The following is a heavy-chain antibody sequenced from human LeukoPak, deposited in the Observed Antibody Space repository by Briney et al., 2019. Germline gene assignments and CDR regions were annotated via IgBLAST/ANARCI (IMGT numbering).Heavy chain of an antibody. CDR2: IYYTGST. J-gene: IGHJ4*02. CDR1: GGSINSYY. V-gene: IGHV4-59*01. D-gene: IGHD6-19*01. Sequence: SETLSLTCTVSGGSINSYYWSWIRQPPGKGLEWIGYIYYTGSTNYNPSLESRVTISVDASNNHLSLKLSSVTAADTAIYYCARAGGWHFDYWGQGTLVTVSS. CDR3: ARAGGWHFDY.